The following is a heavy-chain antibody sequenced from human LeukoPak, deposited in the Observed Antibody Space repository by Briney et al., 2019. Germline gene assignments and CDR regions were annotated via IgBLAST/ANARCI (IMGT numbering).Heavy chain of an antibody. CDR1: GGTFSSYA. D-gene: IGHD5-18*01. CDR3: ARDSGYSYGFNWLDP. V-gene: IGHV1-69*05. Sequence: SAKVSCKASGGTFSSYAISWVRQAPGQGLEWMGRIIPIFGTANYAQKFQGRVTITTDESTSTAYMELSSLRSEDTAVYYCARDSGYSYGFNWLDPWGQGTLVTVSS. J-gene: IGHJ5*02. CDR2: IIPIFGTA.